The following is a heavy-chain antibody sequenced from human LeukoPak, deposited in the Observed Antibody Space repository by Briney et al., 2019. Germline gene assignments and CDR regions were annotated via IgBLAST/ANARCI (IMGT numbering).Heavy chain of an antibody. CDR3: ARATGATSSSGSYRF. CDR2: INTDGGST. D-gene: IGHD6-6*01. Sequence: GGSLRLSCAASGFTFSYYWMDWVRQAPGKGLVWVSRINTDGGSTSYADSVKGRSTISTDNAKNTLYLQINSLRAEDTAVYFCARATGATSSSGSYRFWGQGTLVTVS. J-gene: IGHJ4*02. V-gene: IGHV3-74*01. CDR1: GFTFSYYW.